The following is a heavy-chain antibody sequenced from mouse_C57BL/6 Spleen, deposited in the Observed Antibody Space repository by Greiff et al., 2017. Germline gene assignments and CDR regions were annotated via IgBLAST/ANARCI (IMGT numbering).Heavy chain of an antibody. CDR2: INPYNGGT. D-gene: IGHD1-1*01. Sequence: EVQLQQSGPVLVKPGASVKMSCKASGYTFTDYYMNWVKQSHGKSLEWIGVINPYNGGTSYNQKFKGKATLTVDKSSSTAYMELNSLTSEDSAVYYCASYYTEGAMDYWGQGTSVTVSS. V-gene: IGHV1-19*01. CDR1: GYTFTDYY. J-gene: IGHJ4*01. CDR3: ASYYTEGAMDY.